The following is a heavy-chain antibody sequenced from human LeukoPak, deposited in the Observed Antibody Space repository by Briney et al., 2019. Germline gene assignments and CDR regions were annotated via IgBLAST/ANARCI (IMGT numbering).Heavy chain of an antibody. CDR2: IYYSGST. CDR3: ARFPSYDSSGPWP. D-gene: IGHD3-22*01. Sequence: SETLSLTCTVSGGSISSYYWSWIRQPPGKGLEWIGYIYYSGSTNYNPSLKSRVTISVDTSKNQFSLKLSSVTAADTAVYYCARFPSYDSSGPWPWGQGTLVTVSS. J-gene: IGHJ5*02. CDR1: GGSISSYY. V-gene: IGHV4-59*08.